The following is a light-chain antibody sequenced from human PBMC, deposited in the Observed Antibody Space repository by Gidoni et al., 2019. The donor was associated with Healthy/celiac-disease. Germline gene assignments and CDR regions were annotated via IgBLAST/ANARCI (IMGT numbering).Light chain of an antibody. Sequence: DIQMTQSPSSLSASVGDRFTITCRASQSISSYLNWYQQKPGKAPKLLIYAASSLQSGVPSRFSGSGSGTDFTLTSSSLQPEDFATYYCQQSYSTPLTFGGGTKVEIK. J-gene: IGKJ4*01. V-gene: IGKV1-39*01. CDR3: QQSYSTPLT. CDR1: QSISSY. CDR2: AAS.